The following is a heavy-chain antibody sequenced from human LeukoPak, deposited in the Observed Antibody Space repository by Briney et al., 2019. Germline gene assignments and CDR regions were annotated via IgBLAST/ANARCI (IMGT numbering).Heavy chain of an antibody. Sequence: GGSLRLSCVASGFTFSRHPMSWVRQAPGNGLELVSANERGDITKYADSVMRRFTISRDSSNNTLYLQMNSLRAEDTAVYYCARGDDISPGRVLEYWGRGTLVTVSS. J-gene: IGHJ4*02. CDR3: ARGDDISPGRVLEY. CDR2: NERGDIT. V-gene: IGHV3-23*01. D-gene: IGHD3-9*01. CDR1: GFTFSRHP.